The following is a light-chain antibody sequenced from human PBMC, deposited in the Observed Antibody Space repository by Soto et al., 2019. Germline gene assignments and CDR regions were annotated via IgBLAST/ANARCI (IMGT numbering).Light chain of an antibody. CDR1: QSVSSY. J-gene: IGKJ1*01. CDR3: QQRGNWPRT. Sequence: EIVLTQAAAALSLSPGERATLSCRASQSVSSYLAWYQQKLGQAPRLLIYDASKRATGIPARFSGSGSGTDFTLTISNLEPEDFAVYYCQQRGNWPRTFGQGTKV. V-gene: IGKV3-11*01. CDR2: DAS.